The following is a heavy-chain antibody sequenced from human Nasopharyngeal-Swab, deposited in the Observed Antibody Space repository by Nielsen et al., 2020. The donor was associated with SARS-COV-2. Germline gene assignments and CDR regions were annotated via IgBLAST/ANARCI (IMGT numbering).Heavy chain of an antibody. Sequence: SETLSLTCTISGGSISSYYWSWIRQPPGKGLEWIGYVYYSGSPSYNPSLKSRVTISVDTSKNQFSLKLSSVTAADTAVYYCARGPRIVGATTPDWFDPWGQGTLVTVSS. CDR3: ARGPRIVGATTPDWFDP. V-gene: IGHV4-59*13. CDR1: GGSISSYY. CDR2: VYYSGSP. J-gene: IGHJ5*02. D-gene: IGHD1-26*01.